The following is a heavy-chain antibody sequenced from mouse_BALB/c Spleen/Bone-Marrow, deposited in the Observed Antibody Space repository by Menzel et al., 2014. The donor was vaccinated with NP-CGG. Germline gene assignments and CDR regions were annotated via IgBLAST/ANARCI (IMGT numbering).Heavy chain of an antibody. V-gene: IGHV1S34*01. CDR1: GYSFTGYY. J-gene: IGHJ4*01. CDR3: ARLRGDYDGFAMDY. D-gene: IGHD2-4*01. Sequence: LVKTGASVKISCKASGYSFTGYYMHWVKQSHGKSLEWIGYISCYNGATSYNQKFKGKATFTVDTSSSPAYMQFNSLTSEDSAVYYCARLRGDYDGFAMDYGGQGTSVTVSS. CDR2: ISCYNGAT.